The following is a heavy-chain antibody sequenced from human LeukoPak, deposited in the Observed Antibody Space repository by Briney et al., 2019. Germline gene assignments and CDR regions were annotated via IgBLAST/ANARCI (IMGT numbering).Heavy chain of an antibody. V-gene: IGHV1-2*02. CDR1: GYTFTGYY. CDR2: INPNSGGT. CDR3: ARDPGGRRYGSGSPDY. D-gene: IGHD3-10*01. J-gene: IGHJ4*02. Sequence: GASVKVSCKASGYTFTGYYMHWVRQAPGQGLEWMGWINPNSGGTNYAQKFQGRVTMTRDTSISTAYMELSRLRSDDTAVYYCARDPGGRRYGSGSPDYWGQGTLVTVSS.